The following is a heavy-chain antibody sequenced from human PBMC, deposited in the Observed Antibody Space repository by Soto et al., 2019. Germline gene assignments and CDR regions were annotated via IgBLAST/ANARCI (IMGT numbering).Heavy chain of an antibody. D-gene: IGHD6-6*01. J-gene: IGHJ6*02. CDR2: IYYSGST. Sequence: SETLSLTCTVSGGSISSYYWSWIRQPPGKGLEWIGYIYYSGSTNYNPSLKSRVTISVDTSKNQFSLKLSSVTAADTAVYYCARAGDIAARPAPYYYYGMDVWGQGTTVTVSS. V-gene: IGHV4-59*01. CDR1: GGSISSYY. CDR3: ARAGDIAARPAPYYYYGMDV.